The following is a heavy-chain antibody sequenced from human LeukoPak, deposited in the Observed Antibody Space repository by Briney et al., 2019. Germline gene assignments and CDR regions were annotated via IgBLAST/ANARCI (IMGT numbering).Heavy chain of an antibody. Sequence: SETLSLTCTVSGGSISSSSYYWGWIRQPAGKGLEWIGRIYNNGTIDYNPSLKSRVTMSGDTSKNLFSLRLTSLTAADTAVYYCARDKTPHGAGFDYWGHGRLVTVSS. CDR3: ARDKTPHGAGFDY. J-gene: IGHJ4*01. CDR2: IYNNGTI. CDR1: GGSISSSSYY. D-gene: IGHD6-19*01. V-gene: IGHV4-39*07.